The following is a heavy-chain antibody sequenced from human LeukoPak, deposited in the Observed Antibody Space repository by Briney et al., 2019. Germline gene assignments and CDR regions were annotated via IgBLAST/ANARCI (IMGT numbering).Heavy chain of an antibody. CDR3: VRDYENLTGSKTRFHY. J-gene: IGHJ4*02. Sequence: GGSLRLSCAASGFTFSRYSMNWVRQAPGKGLEWVSCISSSSYIYYANSVKGRFTISRDNAKNSLYLQMNSLRAEDTAVYYCVRDYENLTGSKTRFHYWGQGTLVTVSS. V-gene: IGHV3-21*01. CDR2: ISSSSYI. CDR1: GFTFSRYS. D-gene: IGHD3-9*01.